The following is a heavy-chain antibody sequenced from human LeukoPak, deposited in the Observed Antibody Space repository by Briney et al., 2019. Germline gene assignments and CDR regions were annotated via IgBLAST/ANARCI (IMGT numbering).Heavy chain of an antibody. CDR3: ARGPYSSGSSADY. CDR1: GFTFSSYW. CDR2: TNSDGSST. J-gene: IGHJ4*02. V-gene: IGHV3-74*01. Sequence: PGGSLRLSCAASGFTFSSYWMHWVRQAPGKGLVWVSRTNSDGSSTSYADPVKGRFTISRDNAKNSLYLQMNSLRAEDTAVYYCARGPYSSGSSADYWGQGTLVTVSS. D-gene: IGHD6-19*01.